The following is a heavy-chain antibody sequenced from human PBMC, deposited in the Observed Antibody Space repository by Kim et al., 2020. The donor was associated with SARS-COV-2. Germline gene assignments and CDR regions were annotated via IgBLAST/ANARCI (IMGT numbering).Heavy chain of an antibody. V-gene: IGHV3-7*01. D-gene: IGHD1-26*01. J-gene: IGHJ6*02. Sequence: GGSLRLSCAASGFTFSSYWMSWVRQAPGKGLEWVANIKQDGSEKYYVDSVKGRFTISRDNAKNSLYLQMNSLRAEDTAVYYCARDGGTYYYYYGMDVWGQGTTVTVSS. CDR3: ARDGGTYYYYYGMDV. CDR2: IKQDGSEK. CDR1: GFTFSSYW.